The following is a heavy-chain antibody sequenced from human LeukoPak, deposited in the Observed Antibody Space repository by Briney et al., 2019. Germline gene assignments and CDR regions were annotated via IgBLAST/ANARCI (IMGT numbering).Heavy chain of an antibody. Sequence: ASVKVSCKASGYTFTSYGISWVRQAPGQGLEWMGWISAYNGNTNYAQKLRGRVTMTTDTSTSTAYMELRSLRSDDTAVYYCAATVNYYYYMDVWGKGTTVTVSS. D-gene: IGHD4-11*01. CDR3: AATVNYYYYMDV. CDR2: ISAYNGNT. V-gene: IGHV1-18*01. CDR1: GYTFTSYG. J-gene: IGHJ6*03.